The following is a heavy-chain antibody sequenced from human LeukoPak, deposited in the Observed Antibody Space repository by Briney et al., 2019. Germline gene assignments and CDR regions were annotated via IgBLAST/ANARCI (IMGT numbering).Heavy chain of an antibody. D-gene: IGHD3-3*01. J-gene: IGHJ4*02. CDR1: GGSISSYY. V-gene: IGHV4-59*01. CDR3: ARVKYDFWSGYRFDY. CDR2: IYYSGST. Sequence: SETLSLTCTVSGGSISSYYWSWILQPPAEGLLWIGYIYYSGSTNYNPSLKSRVTISADTSKNQFSLKLSSVTAADTAVYYCARVKYDFWSGYRFDYWGQGTLVTVSS.